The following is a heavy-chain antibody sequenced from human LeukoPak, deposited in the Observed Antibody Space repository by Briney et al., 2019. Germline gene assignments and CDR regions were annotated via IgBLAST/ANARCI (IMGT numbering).Heavy chain of an antibody. CDR3: ATWRYSRQRSDDY. CDR2: FDPEDGET. J-gene: IGHJ4*02. D-gene: IGHD6-13*01. Sequence: SSVKVSCKVCGCTLTELSMHWVRQAPGKGLEWMGGFDPEDGETIYAQKSQGRVTRTEATSTDTAYMGLSSLRSEDTAVDYGATWRYSRQRSDDYWGQGTLVTASS. CDR1: GCTLTELS. V-gene: IGHV1-24*01.